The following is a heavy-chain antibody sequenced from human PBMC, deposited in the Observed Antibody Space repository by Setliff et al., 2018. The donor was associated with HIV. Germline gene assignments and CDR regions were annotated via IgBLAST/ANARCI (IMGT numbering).Heavy chain of an antibody. V-gene: IGHV4-59*03. CDR2: ISPTGNT. CDR1: GASISSYY. Sequence: SLTCSVSGASISSYYWSWIRQPPGKGLEWIGYISPTGNTNYNPSLKSRVTISTDTSKNQFSLNVRSVTAAGTAVYFCAKSSPSIGYISDHWGQGTLVTVSS. D-gene: IGHD5-12*01. CDR3: AKSSPSIGYISDH. J-gene: IGHJ4*02.